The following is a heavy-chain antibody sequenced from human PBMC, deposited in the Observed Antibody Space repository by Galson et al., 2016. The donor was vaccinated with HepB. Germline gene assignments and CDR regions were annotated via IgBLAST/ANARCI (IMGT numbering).Heavy chain of an antibody. CDR2: INPHSGDT. V-gene: IGHV1-2*04. CDR3: ARDRGSTLNAFDI. D-gene: IGHD2/OR15-2a*01. CDR1: GYTLTQYY. Sequence: SVKVSCKASGYTLTQYYIHWVRQAPGQGLEWMGWINPHSGDTNYAQKIQGWVTMTRDTSISTAYMELSRLRSDDTAVYYCARDRGSTLNAFDIWGQGTMVTVSS. J-gene: IGHJ3*02.